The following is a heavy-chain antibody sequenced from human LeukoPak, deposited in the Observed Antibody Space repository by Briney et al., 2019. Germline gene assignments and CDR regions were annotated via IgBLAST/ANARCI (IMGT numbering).Heavy chain of an antibody. CDR2: IYYSGST. CDR1: GGSISSYY. CDR3: ARDQGYGMDV. J-gene: IGHJ6*02. V-gene: IGHV4-59*01. Sequence: KSSETLSLTCTVSGGSISSYYWSWIRQPPGKGLEWIGYIYYSGSTNYNPSLKSRVTISVDTSKNQFSLNLSSVTAVDTAVYYCARDQGYGMDVWGQGTTVTVSS.